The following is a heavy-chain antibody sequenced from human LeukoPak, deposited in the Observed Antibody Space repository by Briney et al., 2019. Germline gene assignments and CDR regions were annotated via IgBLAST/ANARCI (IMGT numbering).Heavy chain of an antibody. CDR3: ARDPTTVVTTPYYFDD. V-gene: IGHV4-34*01. CDR2: INHSGNT. Sequence: SETLSLTCAVSGGSFIGYHWNWIRQPPGKGLEWIGEINHSGNTNYNPSLKSRVTISIDTSKNQFSLKLRSLTAADTAVYYCARDPTTVVTTPYYFDDWGQGTLLTVSS. J-gene: IGHJ4*02. D-gene: IGHD4-23*01. CDR1: GGSFIGYH.